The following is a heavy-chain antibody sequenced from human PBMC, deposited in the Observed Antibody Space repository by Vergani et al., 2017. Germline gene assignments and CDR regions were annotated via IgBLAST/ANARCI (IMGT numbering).Heavy chain of an antibody. D-gene: IGHD3-3*01. CDR1: GFTFSDYY. V-gene: IGHV3-11*01. J-gene: IGHJ4*02. Sequence: QVQLVESGGGLVKPGGSLRLSCAASGFTFSDYYMSWIRQAPGKGLEWVSYISSSGSTIYYADSVKGRFTISRDNAKNSLYMQMNSLRSEDTAVYYCARDRYDLPGIRLRVGCDYWGQGTLVTVSS. CDR3: ARDRYDLPGIRLRVGCDY. CDR2: ISSSGSTI.